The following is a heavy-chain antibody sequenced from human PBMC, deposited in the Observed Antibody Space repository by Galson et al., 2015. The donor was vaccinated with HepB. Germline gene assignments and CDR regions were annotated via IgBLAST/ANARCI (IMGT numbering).Heavy chain of an antibody. CDR2: ISAHNGNT. D-gene: IGHD3-22*01. V-gene: IGHV1-18*01. CDR1: GYTFTTYG. CDR3: AKDRLPMIVVVTPALVGMDV. Sequence: SVKVSCKASGYTFTTYGVSWVRQAPGQGLEWMGRISAHNGNTDYVQKFQGRVTMTTDTSTSTAYMELRSLTSDDTAVYYCAKDRLPMIVVVTPALVGMDVWGQGTTVTVSS. J-gene: IGHJ6*02.